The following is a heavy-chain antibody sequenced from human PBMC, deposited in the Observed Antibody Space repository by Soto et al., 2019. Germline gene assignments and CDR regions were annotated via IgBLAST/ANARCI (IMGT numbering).Heavy chain of an antibody. D-gene: IGHD2-8*01. J-gene: IGHJ3*02. CDR2: IYHSGST. CDR3: AREDRVYDDAFDI. CDR1: GGSISSGGYS. V-gene: IGHV4-30-2*02. Sequence: SETLSLTCAVSGGSISSGGYSWIWIRQPPGKGLEWIGYIYHSGSTYYNPSLKSRVTVTADKSTTTAFMELSSLESDDTAIYYCAREDRVYDDAFDIWGQGTMVTVSS.